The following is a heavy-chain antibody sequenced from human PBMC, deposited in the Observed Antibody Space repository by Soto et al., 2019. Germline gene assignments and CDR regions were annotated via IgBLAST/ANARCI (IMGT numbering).Heavy chain of an antibody. CDR2: ISSSSSYI. CDR1: GFTFSSYS. D-gene: IGHD5-12*01. J-gene: IGHJ3*02. CDR3: ASSPGFVDYAFDI. V-gene: IGHV3-21*01. Sequence: EVQLVESGGGLVKPGGSLRLSCAASGFTFSSYSMNWVRQAPEKGLEWVSSISSSSSYIYYADSVKGRFTISRDNAKNSLYLQMNSLRAEDTAVYYCASSPGFVDYAFDIWGQGTMVTVSS.